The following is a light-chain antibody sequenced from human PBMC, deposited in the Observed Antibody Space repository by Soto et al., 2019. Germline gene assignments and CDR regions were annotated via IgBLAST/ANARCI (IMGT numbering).Light chain of an antibody. V-gene: IGKV1-39*01. CDR1: QSISSY. J-gene: IGKJ1*01. Sequence: DMKMTLSPFSLSASVGDRVTITYRASQSISSYLKWYQQKPGKAPKLLIYAASSLQSGVPSRFSGSGSGTDFTLSFSSLQPEDFATYYCKLSYSIPSTFGQGTKVDIK. CDR2: AAS. CDR3: KLSYSIPST.